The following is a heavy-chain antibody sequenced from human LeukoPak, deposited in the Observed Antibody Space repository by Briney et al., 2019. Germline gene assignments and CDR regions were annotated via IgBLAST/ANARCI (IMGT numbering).Heavy chain of an antibody. V-gene: IGHV4-61*02. J-gene: IGHJ3*02. CDR3: ARRTLTIFGVASHAFDI. D-gene: IGHD3-3*01. CDR1: GGSISSGSYY. Sequence: SETLPLTCTVSGGSISSGSYYWSWIRQPAGKGLEWIGRIYTSGSTNYNPSLKSRVTISVDTSKNQFSLKLSSVTAADTAVYYCARRTLTIFGVASHAFDIWGQGTMVTVSS. CDR2: IYTSGST.